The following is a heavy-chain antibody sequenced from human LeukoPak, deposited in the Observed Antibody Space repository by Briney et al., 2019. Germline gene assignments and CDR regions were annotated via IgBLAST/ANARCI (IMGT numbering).Heavy chain of an antibody. J-gene: IGHJ4*02. CDR1: GFTFSSYA. Sequence: GGSLRLSCAASGFTFSSYAMSWVRQAPGKGLEWVSAISGSGGSTYYADSVKGRFTISRDNSKNTLYLQMNSLRAEDTAVYYCAKDIARIQLWLSPSYFDYWGQGTLDTVSS. CDR3: AKDIARIQLWLSPSYFDY. D-gene: IGHD5-18*01. CDR2: ISGSGGST. V-gene: IGHV3-23*01.